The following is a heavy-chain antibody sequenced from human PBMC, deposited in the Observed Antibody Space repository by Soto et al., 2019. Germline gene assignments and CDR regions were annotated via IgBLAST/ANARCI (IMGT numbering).Heavy chain of an antibody. Sequence: QVQLVESGGGVVQPGRSLRLSCAASGFTFSIYGMNWVRQAPGKGLDWVAVISYDGSNKYYGDSVKGRFTFSRDNSKNSLHLQMTSLRAEDTAVYYCAKFGIADVFDIWCQGTMVTVSS. CDR3: AKFGIADVFDI. D-gene: IGHD6-13*01. CDR1: GFTFSIYG. V-gene: IGHV3-30*18. J-gene: IGHJ3*02. CDR2: ISYDGSNK.